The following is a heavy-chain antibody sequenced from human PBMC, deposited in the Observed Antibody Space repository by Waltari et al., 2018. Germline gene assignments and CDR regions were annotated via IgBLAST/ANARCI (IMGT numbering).Heavy chain of an antibody. CDR3: ARDYYDSSGYRFDY. Sequence: VQLQQWGAGLLKPSETLSLTCAVYGGSFSGYYWSWIRQPPGKGLEWVSIIYSGGTTYYADSVKGRFTISRDNSKNTLYLQMNSLRAEDTAVYYCARDYYDSSGYRFDYWGQGALVTVSS. J-gene: IGHJ4*02. V-gene: IGHV3-53*01. CDR2: IYSGGTT. CDR1: GGSFSGYY. D-gene: IGHD3-22*01.